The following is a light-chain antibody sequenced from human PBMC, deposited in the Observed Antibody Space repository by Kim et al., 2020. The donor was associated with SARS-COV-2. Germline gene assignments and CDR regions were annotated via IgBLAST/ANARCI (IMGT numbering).Light chain of an antibody. CDR2: KVS. V-gene: IGKV2-30*01. CDR3: MQTTHWPLT. Sequence: PDSITCRSSQSLVYCDGNTYLNWVQQSPGQSPRRLIYKVSNRDSGVPDRFSGSGSGTDFTLKISRVEAEDVGVYFCMQTTHWPLTFGQGTKVDIK. CDR1: QSLVYCDGNTY. J-gene: IGKJ1*01.